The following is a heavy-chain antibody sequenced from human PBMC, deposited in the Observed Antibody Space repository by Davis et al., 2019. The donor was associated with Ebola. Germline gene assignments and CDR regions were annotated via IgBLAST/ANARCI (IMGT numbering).Heavy chain of an antibody. CDR3: ARGGSYFGGYFDY. V-gene: IGHV1-69*10. Sequence: AASVKVSCKASGGTFSSYAISWVRQAPGQGLEWMGGIIPIFGIANYAQKFQGRVTITADKSTSTAYMQLSSLRSEDTAVYYCARGGSYFGGYFDYWGQGTLVTVSS. CDR1: GGTFSSYA. D-gene: IGHD1-26*01. J-gene: IGHJ4*02. CDR2: IIPIFGIA.